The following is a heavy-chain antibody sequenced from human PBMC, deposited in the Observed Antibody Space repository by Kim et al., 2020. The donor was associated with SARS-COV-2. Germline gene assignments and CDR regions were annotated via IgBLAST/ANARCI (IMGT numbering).Heavy chain of an antibody. V-gene: IGHV4-34*01. D-gene: IGHD6-6*01. CDR2: INHSGST. CDR1: GGSFSGYY. J-gene: IGHJ4*02. CDR3: ARSDFNSSSSGVFDY. Sequence: SETLSLTCAVYGGSFSGYYWSWIRQPPGKGLEWIGEINHSGSTNYNPSLKSRVTISVDTSKNQFSLKLSSVTAADTAVYYCARSDFNSSSSGVFDYWGQGTLVTVSS.